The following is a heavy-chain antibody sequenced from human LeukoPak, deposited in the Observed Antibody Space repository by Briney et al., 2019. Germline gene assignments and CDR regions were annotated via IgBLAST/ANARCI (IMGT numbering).Heavy chain of an antibody. V-gene: IGHV3-7*01. CDR3: ARERIVGAHDAFDI. D-gene: IGHD1-26*01. Sequence: SWVRQAPGKGLEWVANIKQDGSEKYYVDSVKGRFTISRDNAKNSLYLQMNSLRAEDTAVYYCARERIVGAHDAFDIWGQGTMVTVSS. CDR2: IKQDGSEK. J-gene: IGHJ3*02.